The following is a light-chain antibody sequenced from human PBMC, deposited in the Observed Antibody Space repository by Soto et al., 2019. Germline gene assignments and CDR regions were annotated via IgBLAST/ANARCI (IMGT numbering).Light chain of an antibody. J-gene: IGLJ1*01. CDR1: SSDVGGYNY. Sequence: QSVLTQPDSVSESAGQSITISCTGTSSDVGGYNYVSWYQQHPGNAPKFMIYEVSNRPSGVSNRFSGSKSGNTASLTISGLQAEDEADYYCSSYTSSSTYVFGTGTKVTVL. CDR3: SSYTSSSTYV. V-gene: IGLV2-14*01. CDR2: EVS.